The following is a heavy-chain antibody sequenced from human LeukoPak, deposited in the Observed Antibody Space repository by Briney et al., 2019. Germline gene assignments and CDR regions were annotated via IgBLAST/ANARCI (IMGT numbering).Heavy chain of an antibody. V-gene: IGHV3-74*01. CDR2: IMSDGRST. CDR1: GFTFTTYG. J-gene: IGHJ4*02. D-gene: IGHD2/OR15-2a*01. Sequence: GGSLRLSCAASGFTFTTYGMHWVRQAPGKGLVWVSRIMSDGRSTYADSVKGRFTISRDTAKNTLYLQMNSLRAEDTAVYYCARDSMDSLSYWGQGTLVTVSS. CDR3: ARDSMDSLSY.